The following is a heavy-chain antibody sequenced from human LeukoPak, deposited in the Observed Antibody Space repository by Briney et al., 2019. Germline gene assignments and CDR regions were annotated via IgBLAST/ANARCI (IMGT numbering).Heavy chain of an antibody. Sequence: GGSLRLSCAASGFTFSNYAMTWVRQAPGKGLEWVSTLSGTGYTTYYADSVKGRFTISRDNSKNTLYLQMNSLRAEDTALYYCAKGRTVTTVVDQWGQGPLVIVSS. CDR1: GFTFSNYA. D-gene: IGHD4-17*01. CDR3: AKGRTVTTVVDQ. J-gene: IGHJ4*02. V-gene: IGHV3-23*01. CDR2: LSGTGYTT.